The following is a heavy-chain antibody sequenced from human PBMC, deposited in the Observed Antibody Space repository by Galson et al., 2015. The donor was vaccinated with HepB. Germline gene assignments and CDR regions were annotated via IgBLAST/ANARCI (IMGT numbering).Heavy chain of an antibody. CDR2: LSTFDGNT. J-gene: IGHJ3*02. V-gene: IGHV1-18*04. CDR1: GYTFTRFG. CDR3: ARRPGSTSGDAFDI. Sequence: SVKVSCKASGYTFTRFGITWVRQAPGQGLEWMGWLSTFDGNTHYAHKFRGRVSMTTDTSTATAYMELKTLRSDDTAVYYCARRPGSTSGDAFDIWGQETMVTVSS. D-gene: IGHD1-1*01.